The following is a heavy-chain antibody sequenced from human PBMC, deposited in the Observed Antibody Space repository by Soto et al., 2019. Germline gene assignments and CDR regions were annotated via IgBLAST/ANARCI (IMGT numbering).Heavy chain of an antibody. V-gene: IGHV4-31*03. CDR2: IYHSGTI. J-gene: IGHJ4*02. CDR3: SRGRYSGYGYFDY. D-gene: IGHD5-12*01. Sequence: QVQLQESGPGLVEPSQTLSLTCTVSGGSISGGYYWTWIRQHPGKGLEWIGYIYHSGTIYYNQSLQSRVTISIYTSKNQFSLTLTSVTAADTAVYYCSRGRYSGYGYFDYWGQGILVTVSS. CDR1: GGSISGGYY.